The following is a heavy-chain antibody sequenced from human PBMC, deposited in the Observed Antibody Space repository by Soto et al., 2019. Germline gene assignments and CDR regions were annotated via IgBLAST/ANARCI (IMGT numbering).Heavy chain of an antibody. J-gene: IGHJ4*02. V-gene: IGHV1-24*01. D-gene: IGHD3-3*01. CDR2: FDPEDGET. CDR1: GYTLTELS. CDR3: ASYYDFWSGYYSFLR. Sequence: ASVKVSCKVSGYTLTELSMHWVRQAPGKGLEWMGGFDPEDGETIYAQKFQGRVTMTEDTSTDTAYMELSSLRSEDTAVHYCASYYDFWSGYYSFLRWGQGTLVTVSS.